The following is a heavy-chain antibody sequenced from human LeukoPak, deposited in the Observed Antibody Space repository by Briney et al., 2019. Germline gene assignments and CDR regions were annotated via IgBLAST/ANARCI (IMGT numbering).Heavy chain of an antibody. J-gene: IGHJ4*02. CDR2: INQDGSKE. CDR1: GFTFSNYW. D-gene: IGHD5-12*01. Sequence: GGSLRLSCAASGFTFSNYWMTWVRQAPGKGLEWVAHINQDGSKEYYMDSVKARLTISRDNAKNSLSLQMNSLRAEDTAVYYCVRDGGVSGYDLLDYWGQGTLVTVSS. V-gene: IGHV3-7*01. CDR3: VRDGGVSGYDLLDY.